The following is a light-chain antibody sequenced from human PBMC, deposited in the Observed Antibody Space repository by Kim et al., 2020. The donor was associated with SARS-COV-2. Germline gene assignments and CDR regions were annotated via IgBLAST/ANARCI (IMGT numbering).Light chain of an antibody. CDR2: GAT. Sequence: EIVLTQSPGTLSLSPGETATLSCRASQSTYIYLAWYQQKPGQAPRLVVYGATSRATGIPDRFRGSGSGTDFTLTISRLDPEDFAMYYCQQYNSSPYTFGQGTKLEI. CDR1: QSTYIY. V-gene: IGKV3-20*01. CDR3: QQYNSSPYT. J-gene: IGKJ2*01.